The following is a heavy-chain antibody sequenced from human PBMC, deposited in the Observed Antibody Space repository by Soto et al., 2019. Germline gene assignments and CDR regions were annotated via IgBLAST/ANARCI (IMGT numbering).Heavy chain of an antibody. D-gene: IGHD2-15*01. J-gene: IGHJ6*02. CDR3: ARDEGGGYGMDV. V-gene: IGHV3-33*01. CDR2: IWYDGSNK. Sequence: QVQLVESVGGVVQPGRSLRLSCVASGFTFSSYGMHWVRQAPGKGLEWVAVIWYDGSNKYYADSVKGRFTISRDNSKNTLYLQMNSLRAEDTAVYYCARDEGGGYGMDVWGQGTTVTVSS. CDR1: GFTFSSYG.